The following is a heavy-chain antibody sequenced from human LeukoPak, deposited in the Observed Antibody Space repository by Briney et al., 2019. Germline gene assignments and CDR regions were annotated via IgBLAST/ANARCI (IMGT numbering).Heavy chain of an antibody. D-gene: IGHD3-10*01. V-gene: IGHV3-9*01. J-gene: IGHJ5*02. CDR3: AKDSSAMVRGVTS. Sequence: PGGSLRLSCAASGFTFDDYAMHWVRQAPGQGLEGVSGISWNSGSIGYADSVKGRFTISRDNAKNSLYLQMNSLRAEDTALYYCAKDSSAMVRGVTSWGQGTLVTVSS. CDR2: ISWNSGSI. CDR1: GFTFDDYA.